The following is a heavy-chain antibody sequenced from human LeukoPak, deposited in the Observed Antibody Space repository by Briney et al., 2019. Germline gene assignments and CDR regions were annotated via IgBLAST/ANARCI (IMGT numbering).Heavy chain of an antibody. CDR2: INHSGST. Sequence: SETLSLTCAVYGGSISGYYWSWIRQPPGKGLEWIGEINHSGSTNYNPSLKSRVTISVDTSKNQFSLKLSSVTAADTAVYYCARGFLATYWGQGTLVTVSS. J-gene: IGHJ4*02. D-gene: IGHD5-12*01. V-gene: IGHV4-34*01. CDR1: GGSISGYY. CDR3: ARGFLATY.